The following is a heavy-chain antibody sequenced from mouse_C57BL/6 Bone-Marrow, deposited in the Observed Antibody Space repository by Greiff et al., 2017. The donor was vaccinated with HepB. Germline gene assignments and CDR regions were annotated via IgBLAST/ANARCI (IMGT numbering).Heavy chain of an antibody. CDR1: GYTFTSYG. CDR3: ARKIDYGSSYRFDY. V-gene: IGHV1-81*01. J-gene: IGHJ2*01. D-gene: IGHD1-1*01. CDR2: IYPRSGNT. Sequence: QVQLQQSGAELARPGASVKLSCKASGYTFTSYGISWVKQRTGQGLEWIGEIYPRSGNTYYNEKFKGKATLTADKSSSTAYMELRSLTSEDSAVYFCARKIDYGSSYRFDYWGQGTTLTVSS.